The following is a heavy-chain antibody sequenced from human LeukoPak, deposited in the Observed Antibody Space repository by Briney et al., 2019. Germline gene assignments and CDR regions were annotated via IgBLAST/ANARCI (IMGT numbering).Heavy chain of an antibody. CDR2: ISSSGSTT. Sequence: GGSLKLSCAASGFTFSTYGMHWVRQAPGKGLEWVSYISSSGSTTYYADSVKGRFTISRDNAKNSLYLQMNSLRVEDTAVYYCARDLRGWSEFLFDYWGQGTLVTVSS. J-gene: IGHJ4*02. CDR3: ARDLRGWSEFLFDY. D-gene: IGHD2-21*01. CDR1: GFTFSTYG. V-gene: IGHV3-48*04.